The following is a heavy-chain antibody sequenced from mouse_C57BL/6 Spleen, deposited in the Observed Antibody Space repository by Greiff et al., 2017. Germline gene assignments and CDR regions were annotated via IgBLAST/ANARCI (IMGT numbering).Heavy chain of an antibody. CDR3: AKDDYYGSSYNWYFDV. Sequence: QVQLKESGPGLVQPSQSLSITCTVSGFSLTSYGVHWVRQSPGKGLEWLGVIWRGGSTDYNAAFMSRLSITKDNSKSQVFFKMNSLQADDTAIYYCAKDDYYGSSYNWYFDVWGTGTTVTVSS. CDR1: GFSLTSYG. D-gene: IGHD1-1*01. CDR2: IWRGGST. J-gene: IGHJ1*03. V-gene: IGHV2-5*01.